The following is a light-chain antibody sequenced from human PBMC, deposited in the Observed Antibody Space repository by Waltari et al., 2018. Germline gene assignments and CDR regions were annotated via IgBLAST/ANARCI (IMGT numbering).Light chain of an antibody. CDR1: QSVSSY. Sequence: EIVLTQPPATLSLSPGARATLSCRASQSVSSYFTWYQQNPGQAPRLLIYDASNRATGVPARFSGSGCGTDFTLTISSLEPEDFAVYYCQQRSNWPRTFGQGTKVEIK. CDR3: QQRSNWPRT. CDR2: DAS. V-gene: IGKV3-11*01. J-gene: IGKJ1*01.